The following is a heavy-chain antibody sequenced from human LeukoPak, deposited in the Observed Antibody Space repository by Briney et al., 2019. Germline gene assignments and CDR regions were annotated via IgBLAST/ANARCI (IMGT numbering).Heavy chain of an antibody. D-gene: IGHD3-10*01. CDR3: ARAEASGNYFNSHYNYYMDV. J-gene: IGHJ6*03. Sequence: SVKVSCKASGGTFSSYAISWVRQAPGQGLEWMGGIIPIFGTANYAQKFQGRVTITADKSTSTAYMELSSLRSEDTAVYYCARAEASGNYFNSHYNYYMDVWGKGTTVIVSS. V-gene: IGHV1-69*06. CDR1: GGTFSSYA. CDR2: IIPIFGTA.